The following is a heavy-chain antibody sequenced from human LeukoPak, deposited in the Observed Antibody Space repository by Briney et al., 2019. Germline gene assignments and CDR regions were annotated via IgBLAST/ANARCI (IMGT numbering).Heavy chain of an antibody. V-gene: IGHV3-23*01. Sequence: PGGSLRLPCAASGFTFSNYAMSWVRQAPGKGLEWVSGISGSGTSTYYADSVKGRFTISRDNSKNTLYLQMNSLRAEDTAVYYCASRNYYDSSGYYYYYFDYWGQGILVTVSS. CDR3: ASRNYYDSSGYYYYYFDY. D-gene: IGHD3-22*01. CDR1: GFTFSNYA. J-gene: IGHJ4*02. CDR2: ISGSGTST.